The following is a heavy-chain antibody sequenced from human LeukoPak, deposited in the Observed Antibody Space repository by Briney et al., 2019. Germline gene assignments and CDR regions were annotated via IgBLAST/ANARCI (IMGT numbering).Heavy chain of an antibody. J-gene: IGHJ4*02. V-gene: IGHV3-7*01. Sequence: GGSLRLSCAASGFTFTHSWMSWVRQAPGKGLEWVANIKQDGSEKYYVDSVKGRFTISRDNAKNSLYLQMNSLRAEDTAVYYCAREGDILTGYTSPFDYWGQGTLVTVSS. CDR3: AREGDILTGYTSPFDY. D-gene: IGHD3-9*01. CDR2: IKQDGSEK. CDR1: GFTFTHSW.